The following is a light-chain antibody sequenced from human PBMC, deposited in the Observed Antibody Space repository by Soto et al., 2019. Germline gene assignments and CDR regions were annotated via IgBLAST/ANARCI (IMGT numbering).Light chain of an antibody. CDR3: CSYAGSSSYV. V-gene: IGLV2-23*01. J-gene: IGLJ1*01. Sequence: QYTLTQPASVSVSPGQSITISCTGTSSDVGSYNLVSWYQQHPGKAPKLMIYEGSKRPSGVSNRFSGSKSGNTASLTISGLQAEDEADYYCCSYAGSSSYVFGTGTKVTVL. CDR2: EGS. CDR1: SSDVGSYNL.